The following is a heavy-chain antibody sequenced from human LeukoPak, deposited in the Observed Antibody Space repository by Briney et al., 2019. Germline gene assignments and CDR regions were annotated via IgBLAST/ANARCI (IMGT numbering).Heavy chain of an antibody. Sequence: GASVKVSCKASGYTFTRYGISWVRQAPGQGLEWMGWISAYDGNTNYAQKLQGRVTMTTDTSTSTAYMELRSLRSEDTAVYYCATGTSSREIGDWGQGTLVTVSS. CDR2: ISAYDGNT. D-gene: IGHD3-10*01. J-gene: IGHJ4*02. CDR1: GYTFTRYG. V-gene: IGHV1-18*01. CDR3: ATGTSSREIGD.